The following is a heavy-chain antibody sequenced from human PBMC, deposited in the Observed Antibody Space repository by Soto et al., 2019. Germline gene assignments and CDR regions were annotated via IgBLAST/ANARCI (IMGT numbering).Heavy chain of an antibody. Sequence: EVQLVESGGGLVQPGGSLRLSCAVSGITFRNYWMHWLRQAPGKGLVWVSHINSDASIINYADSVKGRFTISRDNARNTLYLQINCLRVDDTAIYYCASDAAAGLKFWGQGTLVTVSS. CDR2: INSDASII. CDR1: GITFRNYW. CDR3: ASDAAAGLKF. V-gene: IGHV3-74*01. D-gene: IGHD6-13*01. J-gene: IGHJ4*02.